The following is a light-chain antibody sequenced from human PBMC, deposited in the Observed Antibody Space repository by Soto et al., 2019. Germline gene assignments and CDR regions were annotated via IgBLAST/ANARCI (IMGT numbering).Light chain of an antibody. V-gene: IGKV3-11*01. CDR2: DAY. CDR3: QQRDRWPIT. J-gene: IGKJ5*01. CDR1: QSFRGL. Sequence: EVVLTQSPVTLSLSPGERATLSCRASQSFRGLLAWYQQKPGRAPRLLIYDAYNRATGIPPRFSGSGSGTDFTLTISSLEPEDSAVYYCQQRDRWPITFGQGTRLEIK.